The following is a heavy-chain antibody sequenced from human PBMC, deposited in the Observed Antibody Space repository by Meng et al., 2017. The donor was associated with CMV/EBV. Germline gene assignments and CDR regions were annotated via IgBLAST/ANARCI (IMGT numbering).Heavy chain of an antibody. CDR3: ARDGTIAAAGHSYYYYGMDV. D-gene: IGHD6-13*01. CDR1: GFTFSSYW. Sequence: ETLSLTCTVSGFTFSSYWMSWVRQAPGKGLEWVANIKQDGSEKYYVDSVKGRFTISRDNAKNSLYLQMNSLRAEDTAVYYCARDGTIAAAGHSYYYYGMDVWGQGTTVTVSS. J-gene: IGHJ6*02. CDR2: IKQDGSEK. V-gene: IGHV3-7*01.